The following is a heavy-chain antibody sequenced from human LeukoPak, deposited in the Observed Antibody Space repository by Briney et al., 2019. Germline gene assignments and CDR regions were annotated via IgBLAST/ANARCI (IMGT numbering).Heavy chain of an antibody. Sequence: ASVKLSCKASGYTFTSYSISWVRQAPGQGLEWMGWISAYNGNTNYAQKLQGRLTITTDTSTSTAYMELRSLRSDDTAVYYCARKDDILTGYFDYWGQGTLVTVSS. CDR2: ISAYNGNT. CDR1: GYTFTSYS. V-gene: IGHV1-18*01. J-gene: IGHJ4*02. CDR3: ARKDDILTGYFDY. D-gene: IGHD3-9*01.